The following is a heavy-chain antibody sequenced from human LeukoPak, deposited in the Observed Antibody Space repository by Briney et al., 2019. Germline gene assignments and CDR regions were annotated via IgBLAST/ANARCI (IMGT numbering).Heavy chain of an antibody. CDR2: IIPIFGTA. J-gene: IGHJ4*02. D-gene: IGHD1-26*01. V-gene: IGHV1-69*13. CDR1: GGTFSSYA. Sequence: GASVKVSCKASGGTFSSYAISWVRQAPGQGLEWMGGIIPIFGTANYAQKFQGRVTITADESTSTAYMELSSLRSEDTAVYCCARGYHSGSYYGIDYWGQGTLVTVSS. CDR3: ARGYHSGSYYGIDY.